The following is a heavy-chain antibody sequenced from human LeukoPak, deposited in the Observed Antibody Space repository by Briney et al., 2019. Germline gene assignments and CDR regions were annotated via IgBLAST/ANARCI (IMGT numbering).Heavy chain of an antibody. CDR1: GGSISSGSYY. CDR3: AREGDYYGSGSYYTPFDY. CDR2: VYTSGST. V-gene: IGHV4-61*02. D-gene: IGHD3-10*01. Sequence: PSETLSLTCTVSGGSISSGSYYWSWIRQPAGKGLEWIGRVYTSGSTNYNPSLKSRVTISVDTSKNQFSLKLSSVTAADTAVYYCAREGDYYGSGSYYTPFDYWGQGTLVTVSS. J-gene: IGHJ4*02.